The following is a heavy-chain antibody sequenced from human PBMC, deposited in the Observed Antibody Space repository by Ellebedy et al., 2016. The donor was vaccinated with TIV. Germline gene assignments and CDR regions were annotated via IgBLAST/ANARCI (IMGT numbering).Heavy chain of an antibody. CDR3: ATVTGWFDY. Sequence: GGSLRLSXAASGFTFSSYWMHWVRQAPGKGLVWVSRINSDGSSTSYADSVKGRFTISRDNAKNSLYLQMNSLRAEDTAVYYCATVTGWFDYWGQGTLVTVSS. CDR2: INSDGSST. D-gene: IGHD2-15*01. V-gene: IGHV3-74*01. CDR1: GFTFSSYW. J-gene: IGHJ4*02.